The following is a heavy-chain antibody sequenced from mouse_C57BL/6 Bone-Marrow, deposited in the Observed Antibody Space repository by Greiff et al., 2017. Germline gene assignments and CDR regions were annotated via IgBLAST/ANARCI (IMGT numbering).Heavy chain of an antibody. Sequence: EVQLVESGGGLVQPGGSLKLSCAASGFTFSDYYMYWVRQTPEKRLEWVAYISNGGGSTYYPDTVKGRVTITRDNANNTLYLQVSRLKSEDTAMYYCARAYYAMDYWGQGTSVTVSS. CDR2: ISNGGGST. CDR1: GFTFSDYY. CDR3: ARAYYAMDY. V-gene: IGHV5-12*01. J-gene: IGHJ4*01.